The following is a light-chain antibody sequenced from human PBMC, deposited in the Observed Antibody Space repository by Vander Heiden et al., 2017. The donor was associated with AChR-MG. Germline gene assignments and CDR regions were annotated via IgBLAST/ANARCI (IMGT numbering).Light chain of an antibody. Sequence: DIQMTQSPSSLSASVGDRVTITCRASQSVSIFLHWYQQKPGKAPELLISTISNLQSGIPSRFSGSGSGTDFSLTISRLQPEDFATYYCQQRDIMPVTFGGGAKVEVK. CDR3: QQRDIMPVT. J-gene: IGKJ4*01. CDR2: TIS. V-gene: IGKV1-39*01. CDR1: QSVSIF.